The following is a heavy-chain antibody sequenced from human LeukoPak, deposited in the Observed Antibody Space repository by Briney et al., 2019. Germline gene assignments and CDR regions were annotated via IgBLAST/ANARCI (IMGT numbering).Heavy chain of an antibody. V-gene: IGHV1-8*01. CDR2: MNPNSGNT. CDR1: GYTFTSYD. D-gene: IGHD2-2*01. CDR3: ARGTNYCSSTSCYPNRGFDY. Sequence: ASVKVSCKASGYTFTSYDINWVRQAPGQGLEWMGWMNPNSGNTGYAQKFQGRVTMTRNTSISTAYMELSSLRSEDTAVYYCARGTNYCSSTSCYPNRGFDYWGQGTLVTVSS. J-gene: IGHJ4*02.